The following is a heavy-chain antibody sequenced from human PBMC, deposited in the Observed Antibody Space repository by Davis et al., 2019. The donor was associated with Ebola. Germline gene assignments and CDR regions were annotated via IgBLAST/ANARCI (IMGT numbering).Heavy chain of an antibody. D-gene: IGHD3-3*01. CDR2: IIPILGIA. CDR1: GGTFSSYA. Sequence: SVKVSCKASGGTFSSYAISWVRQAPGQGLEWMGRIIPILGIANYAQKFQGRVTITRDTSASTAYMELSSLRSEDTAVYYCAREWSGSLGPFDYWGQGTLVTVSS. CDR3: AREWSGSLGPFDY. V-gene: IGHV1-69*04. J-gene: IGHJ4*02.